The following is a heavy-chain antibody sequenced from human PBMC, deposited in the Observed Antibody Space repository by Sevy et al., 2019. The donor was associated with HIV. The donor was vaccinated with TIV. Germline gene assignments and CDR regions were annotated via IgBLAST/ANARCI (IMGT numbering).Heavy chain of an antibody. D-gene: IGHD2-2*01. Sequence: SETLSLTCAVYGGSFSGYYWSWIRQPPGKGLEWIGEINHSGSTNYNPSLKSRVTISVDTSKNQFSLKLGSVTAAETAAYYCARGPYQLPLYYYYYYGMDVWGQGTTVTVSS. CDR1: GGSFSGYY. V-gene: IGHV4-34*01. CDR3: ARGPYQLPLYYYYYYGMDV. CDR2: INHSGST. J-gene: IGHJ6*02.